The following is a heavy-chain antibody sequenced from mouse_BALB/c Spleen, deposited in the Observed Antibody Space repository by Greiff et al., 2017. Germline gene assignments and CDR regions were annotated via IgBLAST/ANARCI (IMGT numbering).Heavy chain of an antibody. CDR1: GFTFSSYT. D-gene: IGHD4-1*01. CDR3: ARRDWGMDY. CDR2: ISNGGGST. J-gene: IGHJ4*01. V-gene: IGHV5-12-2*01. Sequence: EVKLVESGGGLVQPGGSLKLSCAASGFTFSSYTMSWVRQTPEKRLEWVAYISNGGGSTYYPDTVKGRFTISRDNAKNTLYLQMSSLKSEDTAMYYCARRDWGMDYWGQGTSVTVSS.